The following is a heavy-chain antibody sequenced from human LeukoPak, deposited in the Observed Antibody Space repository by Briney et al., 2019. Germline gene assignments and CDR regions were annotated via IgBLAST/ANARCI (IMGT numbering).Heavy chain of an antibody. V-gene: IGHV4-38-2*02. D-gene: IGHD3-10*01. CDR3: ASRTLWFGESGVDY. CDR2: IYYSGST. Sequence: PSETLSLTCTVCGYSISSGYYWGWIRQPPGKGLEWLGSIYYSGSTYYNPSLKSRVTISVDTSKNQFSLKLSSVTAADTAVYYCASRTLWFGESGVDYWGQGTLVTVS. J-gene: IGHJ4*02. CDR1: GYSISSGYY.